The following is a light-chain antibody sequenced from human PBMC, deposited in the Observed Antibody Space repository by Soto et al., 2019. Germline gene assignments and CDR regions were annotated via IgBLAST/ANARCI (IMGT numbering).Light chain of an antibody. CDR3: QQNGRSPT. J-gene: IGKJ3*01. CDR1: QNIYNS. CDR2: GAS. Sequence: DIQMTHSPSSLSASLGYRATITCRTSQNIYNSLNWYQQKAGRAPAVLIYGASNLQGGVPLRFSGSGSGTDFTLTISGLQPEDCGIYYCQQNGRSPTFGPGTKVDIK. V-gene: IGKV1-39*01.